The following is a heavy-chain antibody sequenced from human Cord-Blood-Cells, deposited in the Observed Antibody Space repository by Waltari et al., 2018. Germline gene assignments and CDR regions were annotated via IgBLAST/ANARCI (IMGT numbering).Heavy chain of an antibody. CDR3: ARLSKWLLPLNDAFDI. Sequence: VQLQQWGARLLKPSETLSLTCAVYVGSFRCSHWSWFRQPPGKGLEWIGKINHSGITNYNPSRKSRVTISVDTSKNQFSLKLSSVTAADTAVYYCARLSKWLLPLNDAFDIWGQGTMVTVSS. V-gene: IGHV4-34*01. CDR2: INHSGIT. CDR1: VGSFRCSH. J-gene: IGHJ3*02. D-gene: IGHD3-22*01.